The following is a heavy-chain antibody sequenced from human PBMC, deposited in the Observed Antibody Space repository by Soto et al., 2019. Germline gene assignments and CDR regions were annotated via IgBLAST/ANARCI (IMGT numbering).Heavy chain of an antibody. CDR3: ARLFGANWRVDP. CDR2: IFYDAST. CDR1: GEYISNGYF. J-gene: IGHJ5*02. D-gene: IGHD7-27*01. V-gene: IGHV4-38-2*01. Sequence: PSETLSLTCDVSGEYISNGYFWAWIRQPPGKGLEWIGSIFYDASTYDNPSLKSRVTMSVDTSTNQFSLRLKSVTAADTAVYYCARLFGANWRVDPWGQGSLVTVSS.